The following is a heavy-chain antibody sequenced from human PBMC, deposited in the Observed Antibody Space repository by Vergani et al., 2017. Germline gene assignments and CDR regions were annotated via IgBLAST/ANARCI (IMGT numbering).Heavy chain of an antibody. J-gene: IGHJ6*03. CDR3: ARVDTQVPATSHFYYMDV. CDR2: IFYSGTT. CDR1: GRSIRSGDHC. Sequence: QVQLQESGPGVVKPSQTLSLTCAVSGRSIRSGDHCWTWTRQRPGKGLEWIGYIFYSGTTNTNPSLRSRLTISVDTSQNQFSLKLRSVTAADTAVYFCARVDTQVPATSHFYYMDVWVKGTTVGVCS. D-gene: IGHD6-25*01. V-gene: IGHV4-31*11.